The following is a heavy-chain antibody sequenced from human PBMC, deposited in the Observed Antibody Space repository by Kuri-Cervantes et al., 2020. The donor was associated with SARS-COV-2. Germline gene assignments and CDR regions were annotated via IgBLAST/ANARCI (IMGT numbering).Heavy chain of an antibody. V-gene: IGHV3-15*01. D-gene: IGHD3-16*01. CDR1: GFTFSNAW. CDR3: TTVPYYDYVSGAFDI. J-gene: IGHJ3*02. CDR2: IKSKTDGGTT. Sequence: LSLTCAASGFTFSNAWMSWVRQAPGKGLEWVGRIKSKTDGGTTDYAAPVKGRFTISRDDSKNTLYLQMNSLKTEDTAVYYCTTVPYYDYVSGAFDIWGQGTMVTVSS.